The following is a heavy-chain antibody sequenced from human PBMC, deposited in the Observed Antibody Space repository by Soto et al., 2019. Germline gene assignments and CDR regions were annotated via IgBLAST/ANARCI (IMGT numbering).Heavy chain of an antibody. CDR3: VQRYCSRVNCHPPAADS. Sequence: QITLKESGPTLVRPTQTLTLTCTFSGFSLSALGVGVGWIRQPPGKALEWLALIYWDGAKRYGPSMKSRLTNTTDTSKNHELLTMTHIDPGDTDTYYSVQRYCSRVNCHPPAADSWGQGTLLTVSS. CDR1: GFSLSALGVG. D-gene: IGHD2-15*01. J-gene: IGHJ4*02. CDR2: IYWDGAK. V-gene: IGHV2-5*05.